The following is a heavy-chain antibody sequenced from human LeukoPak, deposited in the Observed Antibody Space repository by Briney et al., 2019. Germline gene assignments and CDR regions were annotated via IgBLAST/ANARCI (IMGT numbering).Heavy chain of an antibody. V-gene: IGHV1-46*01. J-gene: IGHJ4*02. CDR2: INPSGGST. CDR1: GYTFTSYY. CDR3: ARDFGGSSGWFDY. Sequence: ASVKASCKASGYTFTSYYMHCVRQAPAQGLEWMGIINPSGGSTSYAQKFQGRVTMTKDTSTSTVYMELSSLRAEDTAVYYCARDFGGSSGWFDYWGQGTLVTVSS. D-gene: IGHD6-19*01.